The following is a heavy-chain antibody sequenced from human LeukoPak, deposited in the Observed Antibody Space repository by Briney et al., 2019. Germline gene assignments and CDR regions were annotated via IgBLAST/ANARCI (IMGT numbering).Heavy chain of an antibody. CDR2: ISSSSSTI. Sequence: GSLRLSCAASGFTYSSYSMNWVRQAPGKGLEWVSYISSSSSTIYYADSVKGRFTISRDNDKNSLYLQMNSLRAEDTAVYYCGSQPRYYYDSSGDYWGQGPLVTVS. CDR3: GSQPRYYYDSSGDY. V-gene: IGHV3-48*01. D-gene: IGHD3-22*01. J-gene: IGHJ4*02. CDR1: GFTYSSYS.